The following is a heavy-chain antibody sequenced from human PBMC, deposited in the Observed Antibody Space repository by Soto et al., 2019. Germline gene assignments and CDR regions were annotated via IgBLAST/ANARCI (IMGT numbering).Heavy chain of an antibody. CDR2: IKSKTDGGTT. V-gene: IGHV3-15*01. CDR1: GFTFSNAW. J-gene: IGHJ4*02. CDR3: TTDSSSWYSPTDY. D-gene: IGHD6-13*01. Sequence: GGSLRLSCAASGFTFSNAWMSWVRQAPGKGLEWVGRIKSKTDGGTTDYAAPVKGRFTISRDDSKNTLYLQMNSLKTEDTAMYYCTTDSSSWYSPTDYWGQGTLVTVSS.